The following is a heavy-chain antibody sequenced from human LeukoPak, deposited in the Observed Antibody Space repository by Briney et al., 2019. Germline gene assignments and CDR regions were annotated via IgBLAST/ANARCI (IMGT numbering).Heavy chain of an antibody. V-gene: IGHV1-69*04. Sequence: ASMKVSCKPSGGTFTNYAFSWVRQAPGQGLEWMGRIIPVLDITDYAQKFQDRLTVVADTSTGTLYMELAGLRSEDTAVYYCARDPIYEGGYGLGGPYYFDFWGQGTLVTVSS. D-gene: IGHD5-12*01. CDR2: IIPVLDIT. J-gene: IGHJ4*02. CDR3: ARDPIYEGGYGLGGPYYFDF. CDR1: GGTFTNYA.